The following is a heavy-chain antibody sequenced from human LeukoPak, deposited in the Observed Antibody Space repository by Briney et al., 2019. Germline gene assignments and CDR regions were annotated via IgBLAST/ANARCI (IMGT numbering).Heavy chain of an antibody. Sequence: SGPTLVNPTQTLTLTCTFSGFSLSTSGVGVGWIRQPPGRALEWLALIYWDDDKRYSPSLKSRLTITKDTSKNQVVLTMTHMDPVDTATYYCAHRFYDFWSGYTPGYMDVWGKGTTVTVSS. CDR1: GFSLSTSGVG. CDR3: AHRFYDFWSGYTPGYMDV. V-gene: IGHV2-5*02. J-gene: IGHJ6*03. D-gene: IGHD3-3*01. CDR2: IYWDDDK.